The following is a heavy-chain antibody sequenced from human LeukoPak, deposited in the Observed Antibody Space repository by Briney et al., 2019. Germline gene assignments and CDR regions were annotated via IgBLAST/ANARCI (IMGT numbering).Heavy chain of an antibody. J-gene: IGHJ4*02. CDR2: INHSGST. CDR3: ARARLLYYYDSSGYFGY. D-gene: IGHD3-22*01. V-gene: IGHV4-34*01. Sequence: SETLSLTCTVYGGSFSGYYWSWIRQPPGKGLEWIGEINHSGSTNYNPSLKSRVTISVDTSKNQFSLKLSSVTAADTAVYYCARARLLYYYDSSGYFGYWGQGTLVTVSS. CDR1: GGSFSGYY.